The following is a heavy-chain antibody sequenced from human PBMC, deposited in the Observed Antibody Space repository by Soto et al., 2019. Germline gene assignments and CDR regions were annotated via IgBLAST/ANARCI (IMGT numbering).Heavy chain of an antibody. CDR3: ARGYYGSGSYYLFARYYGMDV. D-gene: IGHD3-10*01. J-gene: IGHJ6*02. CDR1: GGTFSSYA. V-gene: IGHV1-69*01. CDR2: IIPIFGTA. Sequence: QVQLVQSGAEVKKPGSSVKVSCKASGGTFSSYAISWVRQAPGQGLEWMGGIIPIFGTANYAQKFQGKVRITADESTSTAYMELSSLRSEDTAVYYCARGYYGSGSYYLFARYYGMDVWGQGTTVTVSS.